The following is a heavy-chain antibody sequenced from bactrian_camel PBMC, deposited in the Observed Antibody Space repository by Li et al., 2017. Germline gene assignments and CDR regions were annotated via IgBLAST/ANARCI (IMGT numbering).Heavy chain of an antibody. CDR2: IYIGGNKT. D-gene: IGHD2*01. Sequence: SGDTGSSMCVGWFRQAPGKQREDLAAIYIGGNKTSYADFVKGRFIISRDNAKNSVYLQMNSLKLEDTAMYYCAADFGPYCSGSYLARRANFEGQGTQVTVS. V-gene: IGHV3-3*01. CDR1: GDTGSSMC. J-gene: IGHJ4*01.